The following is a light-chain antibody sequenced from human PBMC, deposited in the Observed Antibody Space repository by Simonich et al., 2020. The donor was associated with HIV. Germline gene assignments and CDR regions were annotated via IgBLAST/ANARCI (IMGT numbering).Light chain of an antibody. CDR2: VAS. J-gene: IGKJ5*01. CDR3: QQYYSSPQIT. Sequence: DIQMTQSPSSLSASVGDRVTITCRASQAIAKSLAWYQQKPGKAPKLLLYVASRLESGAPSRFSGSGSGTDYTLTISSLQPEDFATYYCQQYYSSPQITFGQGTRLEIK. CDR1: QAIAKS. V-gene: IGKV1-NL1*01.